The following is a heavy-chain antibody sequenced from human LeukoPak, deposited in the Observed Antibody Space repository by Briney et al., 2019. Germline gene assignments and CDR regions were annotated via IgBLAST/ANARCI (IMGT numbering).Heavy chain of an antibody. D-gene: IGHD3-3*01. CDR2: ISGSSSGSTSII. J-gene: IGHJ4*02. CDR3: ARDFWSGYYTEG. V-gene: IGHV3-48*04. Sequence: GGSLRLSCEFSGIIFSAYAMNWVRQAPGKGLEWISYISGSSSGSTSIIHYADSVKSRFTISRDNAKNSLHLQMDSLSAEDTAVYYCARDFWSGYYTEGWGQGALVIVSS. CDR1: GIIFSAYA.